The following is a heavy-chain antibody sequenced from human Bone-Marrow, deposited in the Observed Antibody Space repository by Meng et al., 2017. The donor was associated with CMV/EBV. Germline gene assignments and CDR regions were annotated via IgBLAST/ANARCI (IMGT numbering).Heavy chain of an antibody. D-gene: IGHD6-13*01. Sequence: ESLKISCAVYGGSFSGYYWSWIRQPPGKGLEWIGEINHSGSTNYNPSLKSRVTISVDTSKNQFSLKLSSVTAADTAVYYCARGNKSSSPPARRGLRNNWFDPWGQGTLVTVSS. CDR2: INHSGST. CDR1: GGSFSGYY. V-gene: IGHV4-34*01. J-gene: IGHJ5*02. CDR3: ARGNKSSSPPARRGLRNNWFDP.